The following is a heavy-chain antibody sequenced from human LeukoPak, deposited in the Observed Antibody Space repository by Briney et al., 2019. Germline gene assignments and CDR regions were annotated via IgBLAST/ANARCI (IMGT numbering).Heavy chain of an antibody. D-gene: IGHD3-22*01. J-gene: IGHJ4*02. V-gene: IGHV3-48*01. CDR1: GLTFSSYS. CDR3: ARDRGSAYDSSGYPDY. Sequence: GGSLRLSCAASGLTFSSYSMNWVRQAPGKGLEWVSYISSSSSTIFYADSVKGRFTISRDNAKNSLYLQMNSLRAEDTAVYYCARDRGSAYDSSGYPDYWGQGTLVTVSS. CDR2: ISSSSSTI.